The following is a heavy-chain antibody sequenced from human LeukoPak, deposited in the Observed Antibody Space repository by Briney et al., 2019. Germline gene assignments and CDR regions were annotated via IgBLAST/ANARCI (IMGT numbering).Heavy chain of an antibody. D-gene: IGHD5-18*01. V-gene: IGHV3-43*01. J-gene: IGHJ4*02. CDR1: GFVFEEST. CDR3: ATGDEDSPMNFYH. Sequence: PGGSLRLTCAASGFVFEESTMHWVRQAPGKGLEWVSLINWDGGTTHYAGSVKGRFTISRGNSKNSLYLQLNSLTSDDTALYYCATGDEDSPMNFYHWGQGTLVTVSS. CDR2: INWDGGTT.